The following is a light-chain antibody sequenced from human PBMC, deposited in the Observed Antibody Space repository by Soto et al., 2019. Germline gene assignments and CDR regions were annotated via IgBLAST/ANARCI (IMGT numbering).Light chain of an antibody. V-gene: IGKV3-11*01. Sequence: EIVLTQSPASLSLSVGDRVTLTCRASQSVSSYLNWYQQKPGKAPKLLIYDASSWATGIPARFSGSGSGTEFTLTISSLQPDDFATYYCQHYNSYSEAFGQGTKVDI. CDR3: QHYNSYSEA. CDR1: QSVSSY. J-gene: IGKJ1*01. CDR2: DAS.